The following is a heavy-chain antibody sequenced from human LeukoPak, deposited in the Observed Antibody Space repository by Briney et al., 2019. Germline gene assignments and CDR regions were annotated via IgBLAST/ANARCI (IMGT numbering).Heavy chain of an antibody. CDR1: GFIFNSYG. CDR3: AREGPRGNSQFDY. CDR2: IWYDGSNK. V-gene: IGHV3-33*01. J-gene: IGHJ4*02. D-gene: IGHD2/OR15-2a*01. Sequence: GGSLRLSCAASGFIFNSYGMHWVRQAPGKGLEWAALIWYDGSNKYYTDSVKGRFTISRDNSKNTLYLEMNSLRAEDTAIYYCAREGPRGNSQFDYWGQGTLVTVSS.